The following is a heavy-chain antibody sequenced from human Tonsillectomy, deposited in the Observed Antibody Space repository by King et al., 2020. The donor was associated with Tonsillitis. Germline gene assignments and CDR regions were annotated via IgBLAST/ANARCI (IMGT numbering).Heavy chain of an antibody. CDR2: ISSTIGTI. V-gene: IGHV3-48*02. CDR1: GFTFSSHS. Sequence: VQLVESGGGLEQPGGSLRLSCAASGFTFSSHSMNWVRQAPGKGLEWVSYISSTIGTIYYADSVKGRFTISRDNAKNSLYLQMDSLRDDDTAVYYCVRGFGVSSGDYWGQGTLVTVSS. D-gene: IGHD3-10*01. CDR3: VRGFGVSSGDY. J-gene: IGHJ4*02.